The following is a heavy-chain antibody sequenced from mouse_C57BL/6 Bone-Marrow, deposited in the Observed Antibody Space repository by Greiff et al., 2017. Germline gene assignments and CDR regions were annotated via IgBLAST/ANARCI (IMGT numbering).Heavy chain of an antibody. CDR2: IHPSDSDT. Sequence: QVQLQQPGAELVKPGASVKVSCKASGYTFTSYWMHWVQQRPGQGLEWIGRIHPSDSDTNYNQKFKGKATLTVDKSSSTAYMQLSRLTSEESAVYYGAIYYDGYDANVDYWGQGTTLTVSS. CDR1: GYTFTSYW. V-gene: IGHV1-74*01. CDR3: AIYYDGYDANVDY. D-gene: IGHD2-3*01. J-gene: IGHJ2*01.